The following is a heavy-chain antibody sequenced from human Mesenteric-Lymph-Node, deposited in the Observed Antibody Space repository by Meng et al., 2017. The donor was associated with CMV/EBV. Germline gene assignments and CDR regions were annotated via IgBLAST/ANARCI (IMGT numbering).Heavy chain of an antibody. D-gene: IGHD3-3*01. CDR3: ATDGGHHDFDY. J-gene: IGHJ4*02. Sequence: SCKTSGYSFTNSYIHWMQQAPGQGLEWLGVIYPSDGSTKSAQRFQDRVTMTRDTSTNTVYMELSSLRSEDTAVYYCATDGGHHDFDYWGQGTLVTVSS. CDR2: IYPSDGST. CDR1: GYSFTNSY. V-gene: IGHV1-46*01.